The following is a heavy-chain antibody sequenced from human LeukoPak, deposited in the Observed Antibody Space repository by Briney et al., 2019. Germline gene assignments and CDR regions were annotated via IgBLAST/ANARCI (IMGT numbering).Heavy chain of an antibody. CDR3: ARDYDSSGYHYWYFDL. D-gene: IGHD3-22*01. Sequence: GGPLRLSCAASGFSVSSNYMSWVRQAPGKGLEWVSVIYSGGSTYYADSVKGRFTISRDSSKNTLYLQMNSLRAEDTAVYYCARDYDSSGYHYWYFDLWGRGTPVTVSS. CDR2: IYSGGST. CDR1: GFSVSSNY. J-gene: IGHJ2*01. V-gene: IGHV3-53*01.